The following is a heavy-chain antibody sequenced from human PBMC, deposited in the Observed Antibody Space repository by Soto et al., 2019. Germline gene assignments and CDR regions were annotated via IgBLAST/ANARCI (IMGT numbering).Heavy chain of an antibody. CDR1: GFSFTTYV. CDR2: ISASGDST. CDR3: AKGARGGDPPPNIYYFDV. Sequence: EVQLLESGGGLVQPGESLRLSCAASGFSFTTYVMGWVRQAPGMGLEWVSGISASGDSTFYAESVEGRFTISRDNSKNSLFLQKNTQMGDDTAINHGAKGARGGDPPPNIYYFDVWGQGTLGTVSS. J-gene: IGHJ4*02. D-gene: IGHD3-10*01. V-gene: IGHV3-23*01.